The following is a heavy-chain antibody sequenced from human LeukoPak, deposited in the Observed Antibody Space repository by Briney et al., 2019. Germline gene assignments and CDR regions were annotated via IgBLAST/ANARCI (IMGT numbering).Heavy chain of an antibody. CDR2: ISDSGGST. D-gene: IGHD6-19*01. CDR1: LFTFSNYD. J-gene: IGHJ5*02. Sequence: PGGSLRLSCASSLFTFSNYDMSWVRQAPGKGLEWVSSISDSGGSTYYADSVKGRFTISRDNSKNTLYLQMTNLRAADTAVYYCAKYLSVAVAADWFDPWDQGSLVTVSS. CDR3: AKYLSVAVAADWFDP. V-gene: IGHV3-23*01.